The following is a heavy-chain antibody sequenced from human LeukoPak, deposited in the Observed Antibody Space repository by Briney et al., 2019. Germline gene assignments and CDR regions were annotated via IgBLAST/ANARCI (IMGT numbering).Heavy chain of an antibody. CDR1: GYTFTNYD. CDR2: INPNSGGT. Sequence: ASVKVSCKASGYTFTNYDINWVRQAPGQGLEWMGWINPNSGGTNYAQKFQGRVTMTRDTSISTAYMELSRLRSDDTAVHYCARETAGIAVAGYLDYWGQGTLVTVSS. CDR3: ARETAGIAVAGYLDY. D-gene: IGHD6-19*01. J-gene: IGHJ4*02. V-gene: IGHV1-2*02.